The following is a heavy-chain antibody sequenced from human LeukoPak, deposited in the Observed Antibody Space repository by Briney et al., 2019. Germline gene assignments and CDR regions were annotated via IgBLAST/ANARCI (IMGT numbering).Heavy chain of an antibody. D-gene: IGHD6-13*01. V-gene: IGHV1-18*04. CDR3: ARPRSSSWGIDY. J-gene: IGHJ4*02. CDR1: GYTFTGYY. CDR2: INIYNDNT. Sequence: ASVKVSCKASGYTFTGYYMHWVRQAPGQGLEWMRWINIYNDNTYYAQNLQGRVTMTTDTSTSTAYMELRSLRSDDTAVYYCARPRSSSWGIDYWGQGTLVTVSP.